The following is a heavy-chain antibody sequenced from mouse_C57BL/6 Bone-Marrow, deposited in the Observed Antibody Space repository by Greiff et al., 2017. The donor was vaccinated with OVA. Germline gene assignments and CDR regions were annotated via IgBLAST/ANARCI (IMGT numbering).Heavy chain of an antibody. V-gene: IGHV5-9-1*02. CDR3: TSSLYYGSSSWFDY. D-gene: IGHD1-1*01. J-gene: IGHJ3*01. CDR1: GFTFSSYS. CDR2: ISRGGDYT. Sequence: EVNLVESGEGLVKPGGSLKLSCAASGFTFSSYSMPWVRQTPEKRLEWVAYISRGGDYTYYADMVNGRFTISRDNASNTLYLQMSSLKSEDTAMYYCTSSLYYGSSSWFDYWGQGTLVTVSA.